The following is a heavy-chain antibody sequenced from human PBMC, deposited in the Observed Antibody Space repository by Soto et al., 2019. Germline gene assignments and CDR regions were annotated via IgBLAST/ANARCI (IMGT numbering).Heavy chain of an antibody. J-gene: IGHJ4*02. CDR2: IYDGGRT. Sequence: QVQLQESGPGLVKPSQTLSLTCTVSGGSISTVDYWWSWIRQSPDMGLEWIGHIYDGGRTYNNPSFESXXTXSXXTSKSQLSLTLSSVSAADTAVYYCARGPSGDKVDSWGQGTLVTVSS. D-gene: IGHD7-27*01. CDR1: GGSISTVDYW. CDR3: ARGPSGDKVDS. V-gene: IGHV4-30-4*01.